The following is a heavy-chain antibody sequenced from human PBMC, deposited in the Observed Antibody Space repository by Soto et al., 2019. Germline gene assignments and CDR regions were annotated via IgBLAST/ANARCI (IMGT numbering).Heavy chain of an antibody. Sequence: WSLRLSCAASGFTFKNFAMTWVRQAPGKGLEWVSAISGSAGSTYYADSVRGRFTISRDNSKNTLFLQMNSLRAEETAVYYCAKAELSYYWGQGAMVTVYS. CDR1: GFTFKNFA. CDR2: ISGSAGST. CDR3: AKAELSYY. J-gene: IGHJ4*02. V-gene: IGHV3-23*01. D-gene: IGHD1-7*01.